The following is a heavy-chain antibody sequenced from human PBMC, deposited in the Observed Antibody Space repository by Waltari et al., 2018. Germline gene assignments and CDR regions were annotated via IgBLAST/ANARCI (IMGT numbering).Heavy chain of an antibody. Sequence: QLQLQESGPGLVKPSESLSLTCTVSGGSVSSNYNGGWIRQTPGKGLEWMGNMQYRGSTFYNPSLKSRVTISLDTSKYHFSLRLSSVGVADASVYFCGRMAIGDEGGYFQHWGQGTLVTVS. CDR3: GRMAIGDEGGYFQH. V-gene: IGHV4-39*02. J-gene: IGHJ1*01. CDR1: GGSVSSNYN. CDR2: MQYRGST. D-gene: IGHD4-17*01.